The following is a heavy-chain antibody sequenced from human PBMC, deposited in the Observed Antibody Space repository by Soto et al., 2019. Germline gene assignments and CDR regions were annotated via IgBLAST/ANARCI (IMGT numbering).Heavy chain of an antibody. V-gene: IGHV4-4*07. D-gene: IGHD5-12*01. CDR1: VGSIKSYY. J-gene: IGHJ5*02. CDR2: IFASGTT. CDR3: ATYSETYLNWFDP. Sequence: SETLSLTCSFSVGSIKSYYWACIRQPAGKGLEWIGRIFASGTTNYNPSLRSRVTLSIDTSKNQFSLKLRSVTAADTAMYYCATYSETYLNWFDPWEQRTLVTVSX.